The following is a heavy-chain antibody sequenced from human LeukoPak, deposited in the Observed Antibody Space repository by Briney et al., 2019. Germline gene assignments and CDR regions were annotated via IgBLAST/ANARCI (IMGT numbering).Heavy chain of an antibody. CDR3: ARARVAGSGSYYNVGLDY. Sequence: SETLSLTCTVSGGSISSSSYYWGWIRQPPGKGLEWIGSIYYSGSTYYNPSLKSRVTISVDTSKNQFSLKLSSVTAADTAVYYCARARVAGSGSYYNVGLDYWGQGTLVTVSS. J-gene: IGHJ4*02. CDR1: GGSISSSSYY. D-gene: IGHD3-10*01. V-gene: IGHV4-39*07. CDR2: IYYSGST.